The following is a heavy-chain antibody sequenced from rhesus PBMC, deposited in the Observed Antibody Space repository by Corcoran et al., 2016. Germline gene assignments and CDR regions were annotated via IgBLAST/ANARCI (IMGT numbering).Heavy chain of an antibody. V-gene: IGHV3-186*02. CDR1: EFTFNDFG. CDR2: IGNKYDFYAT. CDR3: TTEGWGAAGPFDY. Sequence: EVQLVESGGTLVQPGGSLRLYCAAEEFTFNDFGLSWVRQASGKGLEWVGYIGNKYDFYATEYAASVKGRFIISRDDSRNTLYLQMSSLQTEDTAVYYCTTEGWGAAGPFDYWGQGVLVTVSS. D-gene: IGHD6S26*01. J-gene: IGHJ4*01.